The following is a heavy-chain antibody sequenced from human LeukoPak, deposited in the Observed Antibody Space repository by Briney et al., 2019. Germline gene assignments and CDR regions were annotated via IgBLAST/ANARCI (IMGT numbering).Heavy chain of an antibody. J-gene: IGHJ3*02. CDR2: IYPGDSDT. D-gene: IGHD5-18*01. Sequence: GESLKISFKGSGXSFTSYCISWVRQMPGKGLEWMGIIYPGDSDTRYSPSFQGQVTVSADKSISTAYLQWSSLKASDTALYYCARLYSYQGAFDIWGQGTLVTVSS. CDR3: ARLYSYQGAFDI. V-gene: IGHV5-51*01. CDR1: GXSFTSYC.